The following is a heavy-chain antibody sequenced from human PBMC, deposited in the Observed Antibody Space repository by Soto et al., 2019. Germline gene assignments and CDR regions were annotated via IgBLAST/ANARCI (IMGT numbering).Heavy chain of an antibody. J-gene: IGHJ4*02. D-gene: IGHD2-15*01. V-gene: IGHV1-8*01. Sequence: VQLVQSGAEVREPGASVKVSCKASGYIFTNYDINWVRQATGQGPEWMGWMSPNNGDTGYAQKFQGRVTMTRDTSISTAYMELSSLRSEDTAVYYCARGVDAGVDYWGQGILVTVSS. CDR3: ARGVDAGVDY. CDR1: GYIFTNYD. CDR2: MSPNNGDT.